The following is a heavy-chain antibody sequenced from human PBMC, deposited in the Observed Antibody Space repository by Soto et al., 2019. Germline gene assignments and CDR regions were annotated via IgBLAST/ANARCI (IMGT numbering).Heavy chain of an antibody. CDR1: GFNITNNY. CDR3: ARSYDSSGYYPGSFDY. D-gene: IGHD3-22*01. Sequence: EVQLVETGGGLIQPGGSLRLSCAASGFNITNNYMSWVRQATGKGLEWVSFIYSGGSTYYADSVKGRFSISRDISKNTLFLQMNSLRAEDTAVYYCARSYDSSGYYPGSFDYWGQGTLVTVSS. V-gene: IGHV3-53*02. CDR2: IYSGGST. J-gene: IGHJ4*02.